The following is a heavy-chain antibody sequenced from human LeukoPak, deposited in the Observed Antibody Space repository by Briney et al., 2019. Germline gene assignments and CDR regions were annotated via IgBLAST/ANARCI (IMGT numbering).Heavy chain of an antibody. CDR2: MNPNSGNT. Sequence: GASVKVSCKASGYTFTSYDINWVRQATGQGLEWMGWMNPNSGNTGYAQKFQGRVTMTRNTSISTAYMELSSLRSEDTAVYYCARCPMGSGKNWFDPWGQGTLVTVSS. V-gene: IGHV1-8*01. CDR3: ARCPMGSGKNWFDP. J-gene: IGHJ5*02. CDR1: GYTFTSYD. D-gene: IGHD3-10*01.